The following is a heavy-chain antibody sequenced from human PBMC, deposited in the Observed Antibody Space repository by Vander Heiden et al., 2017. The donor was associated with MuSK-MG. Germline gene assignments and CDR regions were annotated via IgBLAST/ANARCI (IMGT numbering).Heavy chain of an antibody. CDR1: GGTFSSYA. Sequence: QVQLVQPGAEVKTPGTSVHVSCTAPGGTFSSYAVSWVRQAPGQVLEWMGRSIPILGIANYAQKFQGRVTITADKSTSTAYRELSSLRSEDTAVYYCARKRDNQFDYWGQGTLVTVSS. J-gene: IGHJ4*02. CDR2: SIPILGIA. CDR3: ARKRDNQFDY. V-gene: IGHV1-69*04. D-gene: IGHD1-20*01.